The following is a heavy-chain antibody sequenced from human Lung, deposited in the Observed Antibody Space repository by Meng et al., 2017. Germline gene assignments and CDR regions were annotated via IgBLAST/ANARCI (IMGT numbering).Heavy chain of an antibody. J-gene: IGHJ4*02. Sequence: PVTVRPAGTLHSTMSAPGASFIRCNWWSWVRQPPGNGLEWIWEIYHSGSTNYNPSLKSRVTISVDKSKNQFSLKLSSVTAADTAVYYCARRGLWLDPQNFNYWGQGTLVTVSS. CDR2: IYHSGST. D-gene: IGHD6-19*01. V-gene: IGHV4-4*02. CDR3: ARRGLWLDPQNFNY. CDR1: GASFIRCNW.